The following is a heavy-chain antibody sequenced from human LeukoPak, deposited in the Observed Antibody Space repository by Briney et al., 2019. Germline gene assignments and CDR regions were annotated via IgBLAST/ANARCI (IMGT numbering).Heavy chain of an antibody. D-gene: IGHD2-2*01. J-gene: IGHJ4*02. Sequence: GGSLRLSCAASGFTFSSYAMSWVRQAPGKGLEWVSAISGSGGSTYYADSVKGRFTISRDNSKNTLYLQMSSLRAEDTAVYYCAKDLAVVPAAGCDYWGQGTLVTVSS. CDR1: GFTFSSYA. CDR2: ISGSGGST. V-gene: IGHV3-23*01. CDR3: AKDLAVVPAAGCDY.